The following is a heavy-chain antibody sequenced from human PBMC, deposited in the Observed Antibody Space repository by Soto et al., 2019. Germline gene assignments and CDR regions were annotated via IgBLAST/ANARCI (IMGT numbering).Heavy chain of an antibody. CDR1: GYTFTNFG. Sequence: ASVKVSCKASGYTFTNFGMSWVRQAPGQGLEWMGWISAFNGHTHYAQKFQGRVTLTTDTSTTTAFLELMSLRSDDTAVYYCAREPPRATAGLNYFDPWGQGTLVTVSS. V-gene: IGHV1-18*01. D-gene: IGHD6-13*01. J-gene: IGHJ5*02. CDR3: AREPPRATAGLNYFDP. CDR2: ISAFNGHT.